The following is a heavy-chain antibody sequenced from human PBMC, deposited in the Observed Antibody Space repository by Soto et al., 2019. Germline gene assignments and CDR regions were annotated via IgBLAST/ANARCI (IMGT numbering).Heavy chain of an antibody. CDR1: GFTFSNAW. V-gene: IGHV3-15*01. J-gene: IGHJ6*02. CDR3: TTGRREKLWFGEFKMDV. CDR2: IKSKTDGGTT. D-gene: IGHD3-10*01. Sequence: XGSLRLSCAASGFTFSNAWMSWVRQAPGKGLEWVGRIKSKTDGGTTDYAAPVKGRFTISRDDSKNTLYLQMNRLKTEDTAVYYCTTGRREKLWFGEFKMDVWGQGTTVTVSS.